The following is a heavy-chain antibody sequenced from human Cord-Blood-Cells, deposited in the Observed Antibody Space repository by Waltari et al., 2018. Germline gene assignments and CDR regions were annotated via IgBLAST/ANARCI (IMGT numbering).Heavy chain of an antibody. V-gene: IGHV3-53*01. D-gene: IGHD3-10*01. Sequence: VRQAPGKGLEWVSVIYSGGSTYYADSVKGRFTISRDNSKNMLYLQMNSLRAEDTAVYYCARSNYYGSGSRAFDIWGQGTMVTVSS. CDR2: IYSGGST. CDR3: ARSNYYGSGSRAFDI. J-gene: IGHJ3*02.